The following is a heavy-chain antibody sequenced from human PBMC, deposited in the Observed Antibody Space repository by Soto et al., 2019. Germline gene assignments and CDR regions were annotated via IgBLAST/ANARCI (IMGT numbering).Heavy chain of an antibody. CDR2: VYHSGTT. CDR3: ARVSGSYLQFDY. D-gene: IGHD1-26*01. Sequence: SETLSLTCAVSGNSISSGYYWGWIRQPPGKGLDWIGSVYHSGTTYYNPSLKSRVTISVDTSKNQFSLKLSSVTAADTAVYYCARVSGSYLQFDYWGQGTLVTVS. J-gene: IGHJ4*02. CDR1: GNSISSGYY. V-gene: IGHV4-38-2*01.